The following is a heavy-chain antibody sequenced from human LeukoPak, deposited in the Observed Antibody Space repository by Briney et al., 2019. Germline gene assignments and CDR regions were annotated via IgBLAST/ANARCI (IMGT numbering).Heavy chain of an antibody. CDR2: IYYSGTT. J-gene: IGHJ4*02. V-gene: IGHV4-59*01. CDR3: ARGVYIAAAQYGY. CDR1: GGSISSYY. D-gene: IGHD6-13*01. Sequence: PSETLSRTCTVSGGSISSYYWSWIRQPPGKGLEWIGYIYYSGTTNYNPSLKSRVTIPVDTSKNQFSLKLSSVTAADTAVYYCARGVYIAAAQYGYWGQGTLVTVSS.